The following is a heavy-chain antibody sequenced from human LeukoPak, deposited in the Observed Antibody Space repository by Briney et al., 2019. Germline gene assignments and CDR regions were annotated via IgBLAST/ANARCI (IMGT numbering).Heavy chain of an antibody. V-gene: IGHV3-21*01. CDR2: ISSSSSYI. CDR1: GFTFSSYS. CDR3: ARTLRITSLLAYCGGDCYHAFDI. Sequence: PGGSLRLSCAASGFTFSSYSMNWVRQAPGKGLEWVSSISSSSSYIYYADSVKGRFTISRDNAKNSLYLQMDSLRAEDTAVYYCARTLRITSLLAYCGGDCYHAFDIWGQGTMVTVSS. J-gene: IGHJ3*02. D-gene: IGHD2-21*01.